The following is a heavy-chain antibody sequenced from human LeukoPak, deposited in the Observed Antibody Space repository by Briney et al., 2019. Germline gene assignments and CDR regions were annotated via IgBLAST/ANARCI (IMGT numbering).Heavy chain of an antibody. D-gene: IGHD6-6*01. CDR1: GFTFSGSS. V-gene: IGHV3-73*01. CDR3: TTWGYSSSSGFDC. CDR2: IRSKANNYAT. J-gene: IGHJ4*02. Sequence: PGGSLRLSCAASGFTFSGSSMHWVRQASGKGLEWVGRIRSKANNYATAYAASVKGRFTISRDDSKNTAYLQMNSLKTEDTAVYYCTTWGYSSSSGFDCWGQGTLVTVSS.